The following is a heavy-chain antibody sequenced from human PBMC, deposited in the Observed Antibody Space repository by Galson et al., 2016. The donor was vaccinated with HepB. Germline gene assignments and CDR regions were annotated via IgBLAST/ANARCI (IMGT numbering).Heavy chain of an antibody. CDR2: IKQDGSEK. D-gene: IGHD1-14*01. J-gene: IGHJ4*02. V-gene: IGHV3-7*01. Sequence: SLRLSCAASGFTFSSYWMGWVRQAPGKGLEWEANIKQDGSEKEYVAYVRGRVSISRANVKTSLYIQLNSLRAEDTSVYYCARDRRRCYGTFVYWGQGTLVTVSS. CDR3: ARDRRRCYGTFVY. CDR1: GFTFSSYW.